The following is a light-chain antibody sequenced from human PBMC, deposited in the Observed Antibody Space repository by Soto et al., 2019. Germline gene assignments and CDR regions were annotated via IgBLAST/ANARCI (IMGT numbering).Light chain of an antibody. CDR1: QSVTTF. Sequence: EIVLTXSPVTLSXSPGERATLSCRASQSVTTFLAWYQQKPGQAPRLLIYDVSNRATGIPARFSGSGSGTDFTLTISSLEPEDFAVYYCQQRINWPLTFGGGTKVEIK. CDR3: QQRINWPLT. CDR2: DVS. J-gene: IGKJ4*01. V-gene: IGKV3-11*01.